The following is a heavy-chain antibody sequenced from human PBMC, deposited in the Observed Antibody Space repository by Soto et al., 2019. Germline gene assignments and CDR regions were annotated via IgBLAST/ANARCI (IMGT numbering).Heavy chain of an antibody. CDR2: IYPMFGAA. CDR3: ERAAQVHIPAFVS. V-gene: IGHV1-69*19. CDR1: GGTFNTSA. D-gene: IGHD3-10*01. J-gene: IGHJ4*02. Sequence: QVQLVQSGAEMKKPGSSVKVSCQSAGGTFNTSAINWVRQAPGQDPEQMGDIYPMFGAANYAPKVQGRVTRTEDESTGTSYMQFSILSSEDTALYFCERAAQVHIPAFVSWGQGTLVTVSS.